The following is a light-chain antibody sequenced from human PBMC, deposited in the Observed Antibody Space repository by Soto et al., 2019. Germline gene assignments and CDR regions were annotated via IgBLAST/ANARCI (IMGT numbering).Light chain of an antibody. V-gene: IGKV3-20*01. Sequence: ENVLTQSPGTLSLSPGDRATLSCRASQRVSSIHLAWYQQKPGQAPRLLIYGTSVRATGIPDRFRGSGSGTDFTLTISSLQPDDFATYYCQQYTNYPWTFGQGTKVEIK. CDR3: QQYTNYPWT. CDR2: GTS. J-gene: IGKJ1*01. CDR1: QRVSSIH.